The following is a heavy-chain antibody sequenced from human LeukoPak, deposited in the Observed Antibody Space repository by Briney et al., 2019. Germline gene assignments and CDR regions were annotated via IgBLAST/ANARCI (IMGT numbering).Heavy chain of an antibody. Sequence: PGRSLRLSCAASGFTFSSYGMHWVRQAPGKGLEWVAVIWYDGSNKYYADSVKGRLTISRDNSKNTLYLQMNSLRAEDTAVYYCAKESGHCSSTSCFADAFDIWGQGTMVTVSS. D-gene: IGHD2-2*01. V-gene: IGHV3-33*06. CDR3: AKESGHCSSTSCFADAFDI. CDR2: IWYDGSNK. CDR1: GFTFSSYG. J-gene: IGHJ3*02.